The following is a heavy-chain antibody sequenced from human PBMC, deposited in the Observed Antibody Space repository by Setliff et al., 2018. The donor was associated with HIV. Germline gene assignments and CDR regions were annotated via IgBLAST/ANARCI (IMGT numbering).Heavy chain of an antibody. CDR2: IYYSGST. D-gene: IGHD3-22*01. CDR3: ARSRTSSGYYGVTGYGMDV. Sequence: PSETLSLTCTVSGGSISSRSYYWSWIRQPPGKGLEWIGYIYYSGSTNYNPSLKSRVTISVATSKNQFSLKLNSVTTADTAVYYCARSRTSSGYYGVTGYGMDVWGQGTTVTVSS. CDR1: GGSISSRSYY. J-gene: IGHJ6*02. V-gene: IGHV4-61*01.